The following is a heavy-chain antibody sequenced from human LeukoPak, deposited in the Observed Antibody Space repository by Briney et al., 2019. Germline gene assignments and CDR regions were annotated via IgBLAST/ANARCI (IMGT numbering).Heavy chain of an antibody. CDR2: ISSGGGTT. V-gene: IGHV3-23*01. CDR3: AKSGEPFDY. D-gene: IGHD7-27*01. J-gene: IGHJ4*02. Sequence: GSLRLSCAASGFTFSVYAMSWVRQAPGKGLEWVSGISSGGGTTYYADSVKGRFTISRDNSKDTLYLQMNSLRAEDTAIYYCAKSGEPFDYWGQGTLVTVSS. CDR1: GFTFSVYA.